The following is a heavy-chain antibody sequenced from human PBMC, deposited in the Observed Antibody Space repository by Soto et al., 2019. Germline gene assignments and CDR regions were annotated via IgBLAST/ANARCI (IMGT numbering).Heavy chain of an antibody. CDR1: GYIFTNYG. D-gene: IGHD6-13*01. Sequence: ASVKVSCKASGYIFTNYGLSWVRQAPGQGLEWMAWISPYDGNTHYAQKLQGRVTVTTDTSTGTAHMELRSLRFDDTAVYFCARDDRAAAAGTTYYFDYWGQGTLVTVS. CDR2: ISPYDGNT. V-gene: IGHV1-18*01. J-gene: IGHJ4*02. CDR3: ARDDRAAAAGTTYYFDY.